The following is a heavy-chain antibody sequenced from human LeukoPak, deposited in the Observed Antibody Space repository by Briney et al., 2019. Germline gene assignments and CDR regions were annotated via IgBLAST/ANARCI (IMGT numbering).Heavy chain of an antibody. CDR1: GFTFSSYW. J-gene: IGHJ4*02. D-gene: IGHD1-26*01. CDR2: INSDGSST. V-gene: IGHV3-74*01. Sequence: GASLRLSCAASGFTFSSYWMHWVRQAPGKGLVWVSRINSDGSSTSYADSVKGRFTISRDNAKNTLYLQMNSLRAGDTAVYYCARDSEEWELGYWGQGTLVTVSS. CDR3: ARDSEEWELGY.